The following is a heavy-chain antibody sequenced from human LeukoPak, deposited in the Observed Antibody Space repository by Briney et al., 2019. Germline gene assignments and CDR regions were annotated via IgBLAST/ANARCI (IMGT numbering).Heavy chain of an antibody. J-gene: IGHJ3*02. Sequence: PSETLSLTCAVYGGSFSGYYWSWIRQPPGKGLEWIGEINHSGSTNYNPSLKSRVTISVDTSKNQFSLKLSSVTAADTAVYYCARGRIVVVTATRRAFDIWGQGTMVTVSS. V-gene: IGHV4-34*01. D-gene: IGHD2-21*02. CDR3: ARGRIVVVTATRRAFDI. CDR2: INHSGST. CDR1: GGSFSGYY.